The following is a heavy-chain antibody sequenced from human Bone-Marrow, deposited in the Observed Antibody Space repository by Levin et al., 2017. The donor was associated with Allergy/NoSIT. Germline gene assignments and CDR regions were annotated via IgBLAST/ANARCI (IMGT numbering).Heavy chain of an antibody. V-gene: IGHV4-59*01. CDR2: VHSSGKT. D-gene: IGHD2-2*01. Sequence: SQTLSLTCTVSGDSISLAYWSWIRQPPGQALEWIAFVHSSGKTSYSPSLQSRVSISIDTSKNQFSLNLNSVTAADPALYYCARGGASSKYFDAWGQGTLVSVSS. CDR3: ARGGASSKYFDA. J-gene: IGHJ5*02. CDR1: GDSISLAY.